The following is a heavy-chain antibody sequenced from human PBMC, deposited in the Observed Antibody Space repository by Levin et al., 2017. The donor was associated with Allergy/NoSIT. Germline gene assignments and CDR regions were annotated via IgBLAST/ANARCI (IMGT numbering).Heavy chain of an antibody. CDR1: GFTVSSNN. V-gene: IGHV3-53*01. CDR2: IDSGDKT. CDR3: AREVGASDY. D-gene: IGHD1-26*01. J-gene: IGHJ4*02. Sequence: GESLKISCAASGFTVSSNNISWVRQAPGKGLEWASLIDSGDKTYYADSVKGRFTISRDNSKDTLYVQMNSLRAEDTAVYYCAREVGASDYWGQGTLVTVSS.